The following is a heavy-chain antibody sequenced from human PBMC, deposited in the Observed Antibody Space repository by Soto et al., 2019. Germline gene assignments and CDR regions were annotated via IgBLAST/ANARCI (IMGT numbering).Heavy chain of an antibody. CDR2: INHSGST. CDR3: ARGGAAAAIYYYYYYGMDV. D-gene: IGHD6-13*01. V-gene: IGHV4-34*01. CDR1: GGSFSGYY. Sequence: SETLSLTCAVYGGSFSGYYWSWIRQPPGYGLEWIGEINHSGSTNYNPSLKSRVTISVDTSKNQFSLKLSSVTAADTAVYYCARGGAAAAIYYYYYYGMDVWGQGTTVTVSS. J-gene: IGHJ6*02.